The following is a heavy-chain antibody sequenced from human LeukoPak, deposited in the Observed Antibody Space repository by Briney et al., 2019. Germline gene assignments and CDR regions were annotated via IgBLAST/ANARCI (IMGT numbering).Heavy chain of an antibody. CDR3: AKGDYYDFDY. V-gene: IGHV3-23*01. D-gene: IGHD3-10*01. J-gene: IGHJ4*02. CDR1: GFXFSNFG. CDR2: ITSGVGIT. Sequence: GGSLRLSCAASGFXFSNFGINWVRQAPGKGLEWVSIITSGVGITYYADSVKGRFTISRDNSKNTLYLQMNCLRAEDTAVYYCAKGDYYDFDYWGQGTLVTVSS.